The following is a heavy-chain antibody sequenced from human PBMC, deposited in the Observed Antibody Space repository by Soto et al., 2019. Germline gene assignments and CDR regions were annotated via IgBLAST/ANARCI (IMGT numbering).Heavy chain of an antibody. J-gene: IGHJ5*02. Sequence: PSETLSLTCAVSGGSISSGGYSWSWIRQPPGKGLEWIGYIYHSGSTYYNPSLKSRVTISVDRSKNQFSLKLSSVTAADTAVYYCARGPATVTTIDWLDPWGQGTLVTVSS. CDR1: GGSISSGGYS. CDR3: ARGPATVTTIDWLDP. V-gene: IGHV4-30-2*01. D-gene: IGHD4-17*01. CDR2: IYHSGST.